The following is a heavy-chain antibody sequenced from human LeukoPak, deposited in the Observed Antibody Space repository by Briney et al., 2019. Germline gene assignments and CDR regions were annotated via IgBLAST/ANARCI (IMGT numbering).Heavy chain of an antibody. CDR1: EFTFSRYT. Sequence: GGSLRLSCAASEFTFSRYTMYWVRQAPGKGLEWVSSISGSSTFIYYSDSVRGRFTISRDNAENSLYLQMSSLRVEDTAVYYCARANDYIDYWGQGVLVAVSS. CDR3: ARANDYIDY. J-gene: IGHJ4*02. CDR2: ISGSSTFI. V-gene: IGHV3-21*01.